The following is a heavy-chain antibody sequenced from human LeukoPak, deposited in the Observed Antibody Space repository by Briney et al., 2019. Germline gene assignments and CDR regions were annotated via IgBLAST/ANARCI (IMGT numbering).Heavy chain of an antibody. CDR3: AREYSGSYHFDY. CDR2: INSYSSYI. J-gene: IGHJ4*02. Sequence: PGGSLRLSCAASGFTFSSYAMNWVRQAPGKGLEWVSSINSYSSYIYYADSVKGRFTISRDNAKNSLYLQMNSLRAEDTAVYYCAREYSGSYHFDYWGQGTLVTVSS. CDR1: GFTFSSYA. V-gene: IGHV3-21*01. D-gene: IGHD1-26*01.